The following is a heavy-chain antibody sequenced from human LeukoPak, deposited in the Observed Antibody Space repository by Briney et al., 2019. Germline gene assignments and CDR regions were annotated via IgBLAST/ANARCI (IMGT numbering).Heavy chain of an antibody. Sequence: PSETLCLTCTVSGGSISSYYWSWIRQPPGKGLEWIGYIYYSGSTNYNPSLKSRVTISVDTSKNQFSLKLSSVTAADTAVYYCASYPAVAGTGYFDYWGQGTLVTVSS. V-gene: IGHV4-59*01. CDR3: ASYPAVAGTGYFDY. D-gene: IGHD6-19*01. J-gene: IGHJ4*02. CDR1: GGSISSYY. CDR2: IYYSGST.